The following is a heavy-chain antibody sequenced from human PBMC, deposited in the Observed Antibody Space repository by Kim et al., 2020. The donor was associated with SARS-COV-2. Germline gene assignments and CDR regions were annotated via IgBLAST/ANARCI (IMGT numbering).Heavy chain of an antibody. D-gene: IGHD2-2*01. Sequence: SETLSLTCTVSGGSISSGGYYWSWIRQHPGKGLEWIGYIYYSGSTYYNPSLKSRVTISVDTSKNQFSLKLSSVTAADTAVYYCAGDVVVVPAAIVRESAFDIWGQGTMVTVSS. CDR3: AGDVVVVPAAIVRESAFDI. CDR1: GGSISSGGYY. CDR2: IYYSGST. J-gene: IGHJ3*02. V-gene: IGHV4-31*03.